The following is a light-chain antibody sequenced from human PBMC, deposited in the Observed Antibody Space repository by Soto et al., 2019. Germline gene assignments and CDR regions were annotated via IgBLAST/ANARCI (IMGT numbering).Light chain of an antibody. CDR1: QSVSSY. CDR2: DAS. Sequence: ILLTQSRATLSLSPGERAPLSCRASQSVSSYLAWYQQKPGQAPSLLIYDASNRATGIPARFSGSGSGTDFTLTISSLEPEDFAVYYCQQRSNWPPTTLGQGTRLEIK. V-gene: IGKV3-11*01. CDR3: QQRSNWPPTT. J-gene: IGKJ5*01.